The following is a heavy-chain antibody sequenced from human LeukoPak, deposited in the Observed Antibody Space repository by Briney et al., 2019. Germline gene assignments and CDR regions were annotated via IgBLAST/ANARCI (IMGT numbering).Heavy chain of an antibody. J-gene: IGHJ4*02. V-gene: IGHV3-48*03. CDR2: ISSSGSTI. CDR1: GFTFSSYE. Sequence: GGSLRLSCAASGFTFSSYEMNWVRQAPGKGLEWVSYISSSGSTIYYADSVKGRFTISRDNAKNSLYLQMNSLRAEDTAVYYCARDSAGPVDTAMVDIGYWGQGTLVTVSS. CDR3: ARDSAGPVDTAMVDIGY. D-gene: IGHD5-18*01.